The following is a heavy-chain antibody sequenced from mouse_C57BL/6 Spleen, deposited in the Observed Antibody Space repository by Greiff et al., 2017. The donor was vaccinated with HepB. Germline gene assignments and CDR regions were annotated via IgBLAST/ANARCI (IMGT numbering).Heavy chain of an antibody. V-gene: IGHV5-12*01. J-gene: IGHJ3*01. CDR2: ISNGGGST. Sequence: EVHLVESGGGLVQPGGSLKLSCAASGFTFSDYYMYWVRQTPEKRLEWVAYISNGGGSTYYPDTVKGRFTISRDNAKNTLYLQMSRLKSEDTALYYCAPFDYDWGFAYWGQGTLVTVSA. CDR1: GFTFSDYY. CDR3: APFDYDWGFAY. D-gene: IGHD2-4*01.